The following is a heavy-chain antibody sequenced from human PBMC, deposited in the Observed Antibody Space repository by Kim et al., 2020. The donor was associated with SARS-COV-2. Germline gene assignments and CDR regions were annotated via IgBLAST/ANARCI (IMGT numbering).Heavy chain of an antibody. D-gene: IGHD3-16*01. CDR3: TTVGRVY. CDR1: GFTFNNAW. CDR2: INRKIDGGTI. Sequence: GGSLRLSCAASGFTFNNAWMSWVRQAPGRGLEWVGHINRKIDGGTIDYAAAVKDRFTIARDDSKKTLYLQMNNLKTEDTAVYYCTTVGRVYWGQGTLVSVST. V-gene: IGHV3-15*01. J-gene: IGHJ4*02.